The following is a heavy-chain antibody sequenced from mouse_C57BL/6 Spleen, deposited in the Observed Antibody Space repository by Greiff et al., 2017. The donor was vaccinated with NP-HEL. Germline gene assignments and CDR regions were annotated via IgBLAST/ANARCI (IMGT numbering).Heavy chain of an antibody. CDR3: ARRDYYGNPFAY. D-gene: IGHD2-1*01. CDR1: GYTFTSYG. CDR2: IDPADSYT. J-gene: IGHJ3*01. Sequence: VQLLQSGAGLVMPGESLKLSCEASGYTFTSYGMSWVRQTPGKGLEWIAAIDPADSYTNYHQKFKGRFTLTVDKSYNTAYMQLSSLTSEDSAVYYCARRDYYGNPFAYWGQGTLVTVSA. V-gene: IGHV1-69*01.